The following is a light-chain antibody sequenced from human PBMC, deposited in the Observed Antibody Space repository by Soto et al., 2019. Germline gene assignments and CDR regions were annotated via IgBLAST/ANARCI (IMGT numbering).Light chain of an antibody. CDR1: QRVSSN. CDR3: QQYNNWPPWT. Sequence: EIVMTQSPATLSASPGERATLSCRASQRVSSNLAWYQQKPGQAPRPLIYGASTRATGIPARFSGSGSETEFTLTISSLQSEDFAVYYCQQYNNWPPWTFGQGTKVEIK. J-gene: IGKJ1*01. CDR2: GAS. V-gene: IGKV3-15*01.